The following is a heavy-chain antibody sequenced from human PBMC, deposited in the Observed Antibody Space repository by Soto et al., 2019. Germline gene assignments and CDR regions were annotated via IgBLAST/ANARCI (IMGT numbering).Heavy chain of an antibody. CDR2: VYHTGRT. CDR3: AREPGVGMVRGVFDY. D-gene: IGHD3-10*01. V-gene: IGHV4-61*01. J-gene: IGHJ4*02. CDR1: GGSFKSGSYS. Sequence: GPGPNKSSETLSLTCTVSGGSFKSGSYSWSWIRQPPGKGLEWIGYVYHTGRTSYNPSLKSRVSISMDTSENQFSLNLDSVTAADTAVYYCAREPGVGMVRGVFDYWGQGTLVTSPQ.